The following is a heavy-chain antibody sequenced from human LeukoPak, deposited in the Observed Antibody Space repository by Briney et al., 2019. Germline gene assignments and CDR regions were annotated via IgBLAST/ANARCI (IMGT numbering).Heavy chain of an antibody. V-gene: IGHV4-39*07. Sequence: SETLSLTCNVSGGSISSPNYHWGWVRQPPGKGLEWIGNMFSSGNTYYNPSLESRVTISVDTSKNQFSLKLSSVTAADTAVYYCARPGYYDSSGYYQPDYWGQGTLVTVSS. CDR3: ARPGYYDSSGYYQPDY. CDR1: GGSISSPNYH. J-gene: IGHJ4*02. CDR2: MFSSGNT. D-gene: IGHD3-22*01.